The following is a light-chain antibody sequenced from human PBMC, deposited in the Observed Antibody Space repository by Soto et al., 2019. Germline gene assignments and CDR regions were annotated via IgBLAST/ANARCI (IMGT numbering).Light chain of an antibody. V-gene: IGKV3-20*01. CDR1: QSVSSSY. J-gene: IGKJ1*01. Sequence: EIVLTQYPGTLSLSPGERATLSCRASQSVSSSYLAWYQQKPGQAPRLLIYGAFSRATGIPDRFSGSGSGTDFTLTISRLEPVDFAVYYCQQYGSSPPWTFGQGTKVEIK. CDR3: QQYGSSPPWT. CDR2: GAF.